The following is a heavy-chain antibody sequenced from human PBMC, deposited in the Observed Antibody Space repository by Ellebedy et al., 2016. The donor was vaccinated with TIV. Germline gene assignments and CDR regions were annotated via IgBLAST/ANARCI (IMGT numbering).Heavy chain of an antibody. CDR3: AREVVGGQGDMDV. CDR1: GFTFSNYP. J-gene: IGHJ6*02. V-gene: IGHV3-33*01. Sequence: PGGSLRLSCAASGFTFSNYPMHWVRQAPGKGLEWEAVIWSDGSLKYYADSVKVRFTLSRDNSKNTLYLQMNSLRAEDTAVYYCAREVVGGQGDMDVWGQGTTVTVSS. CDR2: IWSDGSLK. D-gene: IGHD2-15*01.